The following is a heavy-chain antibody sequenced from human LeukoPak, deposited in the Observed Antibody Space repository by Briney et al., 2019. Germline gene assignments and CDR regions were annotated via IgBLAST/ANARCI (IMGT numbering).Heavy chain of an antibody. Sequence: ESGPTLVNPTETLTLTCTVSGFSLSNARMGVSWIRQPPGKALEWLAHIFSSDEKSYSTSLKSRLTISKDTSKSQVVLTMTNMDPVDTATYYCARITGYCSGGSCRYFDYWGQGTLVTVSS. J-gene: IGHJ4*02. CDR2: IFSSDEK. CDR1: GFSLSNARMG. V-gene: IGHV2-26*01. CDR3: ARITGYCSGGSCRYFDY. D-gene: IGHD2-15*01.